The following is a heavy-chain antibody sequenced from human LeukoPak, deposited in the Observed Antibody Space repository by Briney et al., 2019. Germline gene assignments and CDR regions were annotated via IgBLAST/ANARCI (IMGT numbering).Heavy chain of an antibody. J-gene: IGHJ5*02. CDR3: ARRLEVPGGIGWFDP. D-gene: IGHD2-2*01. Sequence: SQTLSLTCTVSGGSISSGSYYWSWIRQPAGKGLEWIGRIYTSGSTNYNPSLKSRVTISVDRSKNQFSLKLSSVTAADTAVYYCARRLEVPGGIGWFDPWGQGTLVTVSS. V-gene: IGHV4-61*02. CDR2: IYTSGST. CDR1: GGSISSGSYY.